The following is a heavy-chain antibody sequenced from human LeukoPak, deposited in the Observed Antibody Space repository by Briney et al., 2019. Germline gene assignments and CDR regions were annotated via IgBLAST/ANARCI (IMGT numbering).Heavy chain of an antibody. D-gene: IGHD6-19*01. J-gene: IGHJ4*02. CDR2: IYYSGST. CDR1: GGSISSYY. Sequence: SETLSLTCTVSGGSISSYYWSWIRQPPGKGLEWIGYIYYSGSTNYNPSLKSRVTISVDTSKTQFSLKLSSVTAADTAVYYCARQGIAVAFDYWGQGTLVTVSS. CDR3: ARQGIAVAFDY. V-gene: IGHV4-59*08.